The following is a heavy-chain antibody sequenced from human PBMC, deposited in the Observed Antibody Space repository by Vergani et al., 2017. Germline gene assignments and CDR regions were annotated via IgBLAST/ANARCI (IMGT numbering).Heavy chain of an antibody. CDR2: IRYDGSNK. D-gene: IGHD2-2*02. J-gene: IGHJ3*02. CDR3: AKSGWSAYCSSTSCHNAFDI. Sequence: QVQLVESGGGVVQPGGSLRLSCAASGFTFSSYGMHWVRQAPGKGLEWVAFIRYDGSNKYYADSVKGRFTISRDNSKNTLYLQMNSLRAEDTAVYYCAKSGWSAYCSSTSCHNAFDIWGQGTMVTVSS. V-gene: IGHV3-30*02. CDR1: GFTFSSYG.